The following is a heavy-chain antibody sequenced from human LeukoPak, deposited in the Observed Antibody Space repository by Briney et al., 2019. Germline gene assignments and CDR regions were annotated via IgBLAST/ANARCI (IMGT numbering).Heavy chain of an antibody. CDR2: ISGSGGST. V-gene: IGHV3-23*01. CDR1: GFTFSSYA. CDR3: AKDLSSDYGDFHDAFDV. Sequence: GSLRLSCAASGFTFSSYAMSWVRQAPGKGLEWVSAISGSGGSTYYADSVKGRSTISRDNSKNTLYLQMNSLRAEDTAVYYCAKDLSSDYGDFHDAFDVWGQGTMVTVSS. D-gene: IGHD4-17*01. J-gene: IGHJ3*01.